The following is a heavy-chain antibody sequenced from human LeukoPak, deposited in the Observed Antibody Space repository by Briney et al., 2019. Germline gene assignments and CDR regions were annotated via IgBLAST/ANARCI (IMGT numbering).Heavy chain of an antibody. Sequence: GGSLRLSCTASEFTVSRNYMLWVRQAPGKGLEWVSLIFSNGDTHYADSVKGRSTISRDTSKNTVSLQMNSLRVEDTAMYYGTRDQMNYWGQGTLVTVSS. J-gene: IGHJ4*02. CDR2: IFSNGDT. CDR3: TRDQMNY. V-gene: IGHV3-53*01. CDR1: EFTVSRNY. D-gene: IGHD5-24*01.